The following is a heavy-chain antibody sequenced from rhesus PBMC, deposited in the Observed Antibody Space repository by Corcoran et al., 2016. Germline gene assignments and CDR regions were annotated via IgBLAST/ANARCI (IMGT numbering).Heavy chain of an antibody. Sequence: QVQLQESGPGLVKPSETLSLTCAVSGYSISSNYWSWIRQPPGKGLEWIGDIFGSWGSTYHNPSLKSRVTISTDTSKNQFYLKLISVTAADTVVDYCASGAAGPPRDYWGQGVLVTVSS. D-gene: IGHD6-13*01. CDR3: ASGAAGPPRDY. CDR1: GYSISSNY. CDR2: IFGSWGST. J-gene: IGHJ4*01. V-gene: IGHV4-160*01.